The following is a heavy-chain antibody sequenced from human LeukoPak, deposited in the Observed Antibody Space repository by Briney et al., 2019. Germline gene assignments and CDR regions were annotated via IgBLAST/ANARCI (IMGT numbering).Heavy chain of an antibody. J-gene: IGHJ3*02. CDR2: ISGSGSST. CDR1: GFTFSSYA. CDR3: AKARSSGYYRDASDI. Sequence: GGSLRLSCAASGFTFSSYAMSWVRQAPGKGLEWVSGISGSGSSTYYADSVKGRFTVSRDNSKNTLYLQMNSLRAEDTAVYYCAKARSSGYYRDASDIWGQGAMVTVSS. V-gene: IGHV3-23*01. D-gene: IGHD3-22*01.